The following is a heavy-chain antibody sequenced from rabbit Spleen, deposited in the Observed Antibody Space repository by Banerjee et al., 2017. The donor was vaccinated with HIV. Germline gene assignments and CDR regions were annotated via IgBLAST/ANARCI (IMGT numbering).Heavy chain of an antibody. CDR2: IRTDLGST. Sequence: QQQLEESGGGLVKPGGTLTLTCKASGIDFSSDYWMCWVHQAPGKRPEWIACIRTDLGSTYYASWAKGRFTISKTSSTTVTLQMTSLTAADTATYFCARDYSYGGLGLWGQGTLVTVS. J-gene: IGHJ4*01. D-gene: IGHD6-1*01. V-gene: IGHV1S45*01. CDR3: ARDYSYGGLGL. CDR1: GIDFSSDYW.